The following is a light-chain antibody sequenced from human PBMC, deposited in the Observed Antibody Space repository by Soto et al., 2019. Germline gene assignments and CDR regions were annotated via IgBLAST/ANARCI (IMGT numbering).Light chain of an antibody. CDR1: QSVSSY. CDR2: DAS. Sequence: EIVLTQSPATLSLSPGERATLSCRASQSVSSYLAWYQQKPGQAPRLLIYDASNRATGIPARFSGSGSGTDFTLPISSLEPEDFAVYYCQQRSNWPRTFGQGTQLEIK. CDR3: QQRSNWPRT. J-gene: IGKJ2*01. V-gene: IGKV3-11*01.